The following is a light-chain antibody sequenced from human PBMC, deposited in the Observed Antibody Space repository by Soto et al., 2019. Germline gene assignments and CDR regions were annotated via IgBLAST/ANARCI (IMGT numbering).Light chain of an antibody. CDR3: QQFSYFPFT. Sequence: AIQLTQSPSSLSASVGDRVIITCRASQGISSNLAWYQQKPGKAPKVLIYDASSLESGVPSRFGGSRSGTDFTLTISSLQPEDFATYYCQQFSYFPFTFGGGTKVEI. CDR1: QGISSN. J-gene: IGKJ4*01. CDR2: DAS. V-gene: IGKV1D-13*01.